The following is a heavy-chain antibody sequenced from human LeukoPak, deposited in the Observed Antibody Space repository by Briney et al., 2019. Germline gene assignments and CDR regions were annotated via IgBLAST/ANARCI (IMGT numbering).Heavy chain of an antibody. D-gene: IGHD3-22*01. CDR3: ARLTNSGYYWLFDY. CDR1: GFTFSTSW. Sequence: PGGSLRLSCAASGFTFSTSWMSRVRQAPGRGVEWLANINQGGSEKYYVDSVRGRFTISRGNAENSLFLQMNSLRAEDTAVYYCARLTNSGYYWLFDYWGQGTLVTVSS. CDR2: INQGGSEK. V-gene: IGHV3-7*04. J-gene: IGHJ4*02.